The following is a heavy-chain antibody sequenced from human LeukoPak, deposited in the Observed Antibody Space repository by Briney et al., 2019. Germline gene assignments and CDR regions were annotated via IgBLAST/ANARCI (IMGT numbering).Heavy chain of an antibody. CDR2: IYYSGST. V-gene: IGHV4-59*08. CDR3: ARHYCSSTSCYTVNFDY. D-gene: IGHD2-2*02. J-gene: IGHJ4*02. Sequence: PGGSLRLSCAASGFTFSSYAMHWIRQPPGKGLEWIGYIYYSGSTNYNPSLKSRVTISVDTSKNQFSLKLSSVTAADTAVYYCARHYCSSTSCYTVNFDYWGQGTLVTVSS. CDR1: GFTFSSYA.